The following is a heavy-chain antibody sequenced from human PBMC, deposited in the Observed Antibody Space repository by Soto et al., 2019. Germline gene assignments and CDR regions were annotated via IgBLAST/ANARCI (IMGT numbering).Heavy chain of an antibody. CDR2: IYYSGST. D-gene: IGHD4-17*01. CDR1: GGSVSSGSYY. Sequence: SETLSLTCTVSGGSVSSGSYYWSWIRQPPGKGLEWIGYIYYSGSTNYNPSLKSRVTISVDTSKNQFSLKLSSVTAADTAVYYCASAPSTVTTLYYYYGMDVWGQGTTVTVSS. J-gene: IGHJ6*02. V-gene: IGHV4-61*01. CDR3: ASAPSTVTTLYYYYGMDV.